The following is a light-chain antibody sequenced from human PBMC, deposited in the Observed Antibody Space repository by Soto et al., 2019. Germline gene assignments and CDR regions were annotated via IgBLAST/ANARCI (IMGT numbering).Light chain of an antibody. CDR3: QQYGTSEII. CDR2: DTS. J-gene: IGKJ5*01. V-gene: IGKV3-20*01. CDR1: QSVNNSH. Sequence: EIVLTQSPGTLSLSPGERAALSCRASQSVNNSHVAWYLLKPGQAPRLLIFDTSSRATGIPDRFSGSVSGTDFTLTISRLEPEDFAVFYCQQYGTSEIIFGQGTRLEIK.